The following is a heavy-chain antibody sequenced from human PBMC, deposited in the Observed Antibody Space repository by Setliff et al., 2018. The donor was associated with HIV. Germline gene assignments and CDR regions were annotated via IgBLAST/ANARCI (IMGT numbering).Heavy chain of an antibody. D-gene: IGHD3-10*01. CDR1: GHTFTNVD. CDR2: MNPNTGVS. V-gene: IGHV1-8*01. J-gene: IGHJ6*04. Sequence: ASVKVSCKASGHTFTNVDIHWLRRATGQGLEWMGWMNPNTGVSGYALKFQARVAMTRDTSISTAYMGLSSLTSEDTAVYYCARGKGVGGVVITGGLDVWGKGTTVTVPQ. CDR3: ARGKGVGGVVITGGLDV.